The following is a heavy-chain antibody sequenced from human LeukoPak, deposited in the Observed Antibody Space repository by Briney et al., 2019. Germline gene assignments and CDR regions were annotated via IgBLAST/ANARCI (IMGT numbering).Heavy chain of an antibody. CDR1: GGTFSSYA. CDR2: IIPILGIA. D-gene: IGHD6-13*01. V-gene: IGHV1-69*04. Sequence: SVKVSCKASGGTFSSYAISWVRQAPGQGLEWMGRIIPILGIANYAQKFQGRVTITADKSTSTAYMELSSLRSEDTAAYYCARVRYSSSPFYDPWGQGTLVTVSS. J-gene: IGHJ5*02. CDR3: ARVRYSSSPFYDP.